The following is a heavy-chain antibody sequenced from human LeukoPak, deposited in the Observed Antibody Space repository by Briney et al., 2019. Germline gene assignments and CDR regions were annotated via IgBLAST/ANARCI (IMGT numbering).Heavy chain of an antibody. CDR2: IYYSGST. Sequence: PSETLSLTCTVSGGSISSYYWSWIRQPPGKRLEWIGYIYYSGSTNYNPSLKSRVTISVDTSKNQFSLKLSSVTAADTAVYYCASISSGWYYFDYWGQGTLVTVSS. D-gene: IGHD6-19*01. V-gene: IGHV4-59*01. J-gene: IGHJ4*02. CDR3: ASISSGWYYFDY. CDR1: GGSISSYY.